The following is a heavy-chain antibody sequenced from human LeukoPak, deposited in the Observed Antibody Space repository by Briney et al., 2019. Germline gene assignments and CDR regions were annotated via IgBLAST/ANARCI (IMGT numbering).Heavy chain of an antibody. CDR3: VREDPSEYGSIDY. Sequence: GGSLRLSCAASGFTFSSYSMNWVRQAPEKGLEWVAYISRSSSSKHYADSVKGRFTISRDNAKNSLYLQMSSLRDEDTAVYYCVREDPSEYGSIDYWGQGTLVTVSS. CDR1: GFTFSSYS. CDR2: ISRSSSSK. V-gene: IGHV3-48*02. D-gene: IGHD3-10*01. J-gene: IGHJ4*02.